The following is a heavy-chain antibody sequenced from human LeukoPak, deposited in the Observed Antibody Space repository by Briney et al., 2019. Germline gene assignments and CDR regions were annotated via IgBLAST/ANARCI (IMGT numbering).Heavy chain of an antibody. CDR1: GYSFTTYW. D-gene: IGHD3-22*01. CDR2: IYPGDSDT. V-gene: IGHV5-51*01. J-gene: IGHJ4*02. CDR3: ARQGGGSGLYYYDTSGYYFDY. Sequence: GESLKISCKGSGYSFTTYWIAWVRQMPGKGLEWMGIIYPGDSDTRYSPSFQGQVTISADKSISTAYLQWSSLQASDTAMYYCARQGGGSGLYYYDTSGYYFDYWGQGTLVTVSS.